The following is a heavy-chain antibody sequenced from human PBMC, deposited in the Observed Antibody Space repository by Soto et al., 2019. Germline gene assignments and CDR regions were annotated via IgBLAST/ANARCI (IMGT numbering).Heavy chain of an antibody. D-gene: IGHD3-3*01. CDR3: ARGGRYYDFWSGYSRWFDP. J-gene: IGHJ5*02. Sequence: SETLSLTCAVYGGPSSGYYWSWIRQPPGKGLVWIGEINHSGSTNYNPSLKSRVTISVDTSKNQFSLKLSSVTAADTAVYYCARGGRYYDFWSGYSRWFDPWGQGTLVTVSS. V-gene: IGHV4-34*01. CDR1: GGPSSGYY. CDR2: INHSGST.